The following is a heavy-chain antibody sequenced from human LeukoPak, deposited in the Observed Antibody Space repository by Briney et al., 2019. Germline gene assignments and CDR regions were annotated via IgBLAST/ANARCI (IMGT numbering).Heavy chain of an antibody. Sequence: TLSFTCTVSGYSISSGYYWGWIRPPPGKGLEWIGSIYHSGSTYYNPSLKSRVTISVDTSKNQFSLKLSSVTAADTAVYYCAREKGGVNYWGQGTLVTVSS. J-gene: IGHJ4*02. CDR3: AREKGGVNY. CDR2: IYHSGST. V-gene: IGHV4-38-2*02. CDR1: GYSISSGYY. D-gene: IGHD3-16*01.